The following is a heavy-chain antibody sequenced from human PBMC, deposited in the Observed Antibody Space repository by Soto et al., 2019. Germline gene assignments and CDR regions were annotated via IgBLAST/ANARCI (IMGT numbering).Heavy chain of an antibody. D-gene: IGHD6-19*01. Sequence: QVQLQESGPGLVKPSGTLSLKPSGTLSLSCGVSGVSIDSGYWWGGVRQPPGKDLEWIGDVSDGGSGNYNTSRKSRANIFSDKTKSLITLSLSFMTAADASTYYCASCFGWCAGDSGGQGTLVTVSS. CDR2: VSDGGSG. V-gene: IGHV4-4*02. J-gene: IGHJ4*02. CDR3: ASCFGWCAGDS. CDR1: GVSIDSGYW.